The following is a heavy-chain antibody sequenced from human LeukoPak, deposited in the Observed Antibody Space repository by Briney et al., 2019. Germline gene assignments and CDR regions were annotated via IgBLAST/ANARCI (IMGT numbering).Heavy chain of an antibody. CDR2: IYYSGNT. CDR3: AREGGSGVVVPSAFFDY. Sequence: SETLSLTCTVSGGSISSGGYYWSWIRQHPGEGLEWIGYIYYSGNTYYNPSLKSRVTISVDTSKNQLSLKLTSVTAADTAVYFCAREGGSGVVVPSAFFDYWGQGSLVTVSS. V-gene: IGHV4-31*03. J-gene: IGHJ4*02. CDR1: GGSISSGGYY. D-gene: IGHD2-2*01.